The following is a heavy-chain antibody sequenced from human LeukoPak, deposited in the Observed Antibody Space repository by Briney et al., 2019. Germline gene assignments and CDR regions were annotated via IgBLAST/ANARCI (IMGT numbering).Heavy chain of an antibody. D-gene: IGHD3-10*01. J-gene: IGHJ3*02. CDR2: IWYDGSNK. CDR3: ARDDYFGSGSYAFDI. CDR1: GFNFFTYG. Sequence: GRSLRLSCAASGFNFFTYGMHWVRQAPGKGLEWVAVIWYDGSNKYYADSVKGRFTISRDNSKSTLSLQMNSLRAEDTAVYYCARDDYFGSGSYAFDIWGQGTMVTVSS. V-gene: IGHV3-33*01.